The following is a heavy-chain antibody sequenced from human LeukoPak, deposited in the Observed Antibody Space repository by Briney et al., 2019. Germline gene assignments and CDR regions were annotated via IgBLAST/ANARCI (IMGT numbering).Heavy chain of an antibody. CDR1: GFTFRSYA. Sequence: GWALRLSCAASGFTFRSYAMSWVRQAPGKGREWVANIEEDGSQKYYVDSVKGRFIISRDNAKNSLYLQMNSLRAEDTAVYYCARWVYLDYWGQGTLLTVSS. CDR2: IEEDGSQK. J-gene: IGHJ4*02. V-gene: IGHV3-7*02. CDR3: ARWVYLDY.